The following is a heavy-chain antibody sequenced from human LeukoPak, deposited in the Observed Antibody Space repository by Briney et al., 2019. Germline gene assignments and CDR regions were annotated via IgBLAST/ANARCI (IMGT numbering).Heavy chain of an antibody. V-gene: IGHV3-23*01. CDR3: AKEIAAVGIPVLDY. CDR2: INERGGNT. Sequence: PGGSPRLSCAASGFTFSNYAMSWVRQAPGKGLEWVSGINERGGNTYYADSVKGRFTISRDNSKDTLYVLMDSLRVEDTAVYYCAKEIAAVGIPVLDYWGQGTLVTVSS. D-gene: IGHD6-13*01. J-gene: IGHJ4*02. CDR1: GFTFSNYA.